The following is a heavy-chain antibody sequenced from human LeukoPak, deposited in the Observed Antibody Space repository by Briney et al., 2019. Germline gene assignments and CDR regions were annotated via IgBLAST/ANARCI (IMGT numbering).Heavy chain of an antibody. J-gene: IGHJ4*02. V-gene: IGHV3-23*01. CDR3: AKTPVYDYVWGSYRYPTAGFDY. CDR2: ISGSGGST. D-gene: IGHD3-16*02. CDR1: GFTFSSYA. Sequence: PGGSLRLSCAASGFTFSSYAMSWVRQAPGKGLEWVSAISGSGGSTYYADSVEGRFTISRDNSKNTLYLQMNSLRAEDTAVYYCAKTPVYDYVWGSYRYPTAGFDYWGQGTLVTVSS.